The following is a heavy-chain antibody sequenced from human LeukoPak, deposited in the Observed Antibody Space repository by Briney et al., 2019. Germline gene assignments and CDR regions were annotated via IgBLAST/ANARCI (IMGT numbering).Heavy chain of an antibody. CDR1: GFTVSSNY. D-gene: IGHD6-6*01. J-gene: IGHJ4*02. Sequence: GGSLRLSCAASGFTVSSNYMSWVRQAPGKGLEWVSVIYSGGSTYYADSVKGRFTISRDNSKNTLYLQMNSLRAEDTAVYYCARGGAYSSSSFVDYWAREPWSPSPQ. CDR2: IYSGGST. V-gene: IGHV3-53*01. CDR3: ARGGAYSSSSFVDY.